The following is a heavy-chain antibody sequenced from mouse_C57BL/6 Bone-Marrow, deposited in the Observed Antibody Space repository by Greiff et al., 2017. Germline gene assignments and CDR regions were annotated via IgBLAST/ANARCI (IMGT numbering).Heavy chain of an antibody. V-gene: IGHV2-6*01. CDR3: ARRDYYAPSAY. CDR2: IWGVGST. J-gene: IGHJ3*01. D-gene: IGHD1-1*01. CDR1: GFSLTSYG. Sequence: VHLVESGPGLVAPSQSLSITCTVSGFSLTSYGVDWVRQSPGKGLEWLGVIWGVGSTNYNSALKSRLSISKDNSKSQVFLKMNSLQTDDTAMYYCARRDYYAPSAYWGQGTLVTVSA.